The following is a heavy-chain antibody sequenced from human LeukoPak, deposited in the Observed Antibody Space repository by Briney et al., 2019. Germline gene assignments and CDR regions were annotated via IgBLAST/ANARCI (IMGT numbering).Heavy chain of an antibody. V-gene: IGHV4-39*02. Sequence: KPSETLSLTCTVSGGSISSSPYYWGWIRQPPGKGLEWIGAISNTGVTYYNPSLRSRVTIFADTSKNHFSLNLRSVTAADTALYCCASAPRQASIGGLDYWGQGTLVTVSS. CDR1: GGSISSSPYY. CDR2: ISNTGVT. D-gene: IGHD3-16*01. CDR3: ASAPRQASIGGLDY. J-gene: IGHJ4*02.